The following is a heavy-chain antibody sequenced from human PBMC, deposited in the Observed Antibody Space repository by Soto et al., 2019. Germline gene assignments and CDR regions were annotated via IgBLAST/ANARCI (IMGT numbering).Heavy chain of an antibody. CDR3: ARGREDIVVVPAAITKIYSGFDP. J-gene: IGHJ5*02. D-gene: IGHD2-2*01. Sequence: PGGSLRLSCAASGFTFSDYYMSWIRQAPGKGLEWVSYISSSGSTIYYADSVKGRFTISRDNAKNSLYLQMNSLRGEDTAVYYCARGREDIVVVPAAITKIYSGFDPWGQGTLVTVSS. CDR1: GFTFSDYY. CDR2: ISSSGSTI. V-gene: IGHV3-11*01.